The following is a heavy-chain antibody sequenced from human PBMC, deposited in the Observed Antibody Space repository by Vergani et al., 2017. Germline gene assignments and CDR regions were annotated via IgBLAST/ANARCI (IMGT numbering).Heavy chain of an antibody. CDR2: INPSGGST. Sequence: QVQLVQSGAAVKKPGASVKVSCKASGYTFTSYYMHWVRQAPGQGLEWMGIINPSGGSTSYAQKFQGRVTMTRDTSTSTVYMELSSLRSEDTAVYYCARDPDIVVVPAAPYYYYYYGMDVWGQGTTVTVSS. J-gene: IGHJ6*02. CDR1: GYTFTSYY. V-gene: IGHV1-46*01. CDR3: ARDPDIVVVPAAPYYYYYYGMDV. D-gene: IGHD2-2*01.